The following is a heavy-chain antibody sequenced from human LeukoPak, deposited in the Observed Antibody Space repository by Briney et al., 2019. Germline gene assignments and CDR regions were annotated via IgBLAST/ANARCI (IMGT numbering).Heavy chain of an antibody. CDR2: ISGSGGST. V-gene: IGHV3-23*01. Sequence: GGSLRLSCAASGFTFSSYAMSWVGQAPGKGLEWVSAISGSGGSTYYADSVQGRFTISRDNSKSTLCLQMNSLRAEDTAVYYCAKQLGYCSDGSCYFPYWGQGTLVTVSS. CDR1: GFTFSSYA. D-gene: IGHD2-15*01. CDR3: AKQLGYCSDGSCYFPY. J-gene: IGHJ4*02.